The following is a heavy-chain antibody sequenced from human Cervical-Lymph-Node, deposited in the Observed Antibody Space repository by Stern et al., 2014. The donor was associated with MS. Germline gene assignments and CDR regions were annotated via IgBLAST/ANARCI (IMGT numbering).Heavy chain of an antibody. CDR1: GGSISSGSYY. D-gene: IGHD2-15*01. V-gene: IGHV4-61*02. Sequence: QVQLQESGPGLVKPSQTLSLTCTVSGGSISSGSYYWSWIRQPAGKGLEWIGRIYTSGSTNYNPSLKSRVTISVDTSKNQFSLKLGLGTAADTAVYYCARGDRNWGQGTLVTVSS. J-gene: IGHJ4*02. CDR2: IYTSGST. CDR3: ARGDRN.